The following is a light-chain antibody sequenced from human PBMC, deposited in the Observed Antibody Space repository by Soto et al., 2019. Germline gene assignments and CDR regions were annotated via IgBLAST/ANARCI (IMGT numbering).Light chain of an antibody. J-gene: IGLJ2*01. Sequence: QSVLTQPPSVSGAPGQSVTISCTGSRSNIGSGFDVHWYQQLPGTAPKLLIFGSTYRPSGVPDRFSGSKSGSSASLAITGLQAEDEADYFCQSYDSNLRVLFGGGTKLTVL. CDR3: QSYDSNLRVL. CDR1: RSNIGSGFD. CDR2: GST. V-gene: IGLV1-40*01.